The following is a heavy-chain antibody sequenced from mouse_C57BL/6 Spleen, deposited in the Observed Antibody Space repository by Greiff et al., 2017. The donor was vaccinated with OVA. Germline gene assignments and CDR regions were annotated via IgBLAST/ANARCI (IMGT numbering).Heavy chain of an antibody. J-gene: IGHJ4*01. D-gene: IGHD1-1*01. CDR2: INPYNGGT. CDR1: GYTFTDYY. Sequence: VQLQQSGPVLVKPGASVKMSCTASGYTFTDYYMNWVKQSHGKSLEWIGVINPYNGGTSYNQKFKGKATLTVDKSSSTAYMELNSLTSEDSAVYYCARTRSPNTMDYWGQGTSVTVSS. V-gene: IGHV1-19*01. CDR3: ARTRSPNTMDY.